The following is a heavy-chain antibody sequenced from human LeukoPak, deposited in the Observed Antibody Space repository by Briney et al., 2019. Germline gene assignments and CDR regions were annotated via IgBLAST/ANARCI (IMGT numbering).Heavy chain of an antibody. CDR3: ARVLTTVTTRGAFDI. CDR1: GLSFSSYA. V-gene: IGHV3-30-3*01. J-gene: IGHJ3*02. Sequence: GGSPRLSCAASGLSFSSYAMPWVRQAPGKGLEWVAGISYDGSNKYYADSVKGRFTISRDNSKNTLYLQMNSLRAEDTAVYYCARVLTTVTTRGAFDIWGQGTMVTVS. D-gene: IGHD4-17*01. CDR2: ISYDGSNK.